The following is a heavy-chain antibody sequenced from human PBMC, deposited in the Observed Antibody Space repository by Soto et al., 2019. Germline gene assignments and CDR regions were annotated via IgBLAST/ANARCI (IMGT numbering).Heavy chain of an antibody. CDR3: ARKRSSSWYYYYYGMDV. CDR2: IYHSGST. Sequence: PSETLSLTCAVSGGSISSGGYSWSWIRQPPGKGLEWIGYIYHSGSTYYNPSLKSRVTISVDRSKNQFSLKLSSVTAADTAVYYCARKRSSSWYYYYYGMDVRGQGTTVTVSS. D-gene: IGHD6-13*01. V-gene: IGHV4-30-2*01. J-gene: IGHJ6*02. CDR1: GGSISSGGYS.